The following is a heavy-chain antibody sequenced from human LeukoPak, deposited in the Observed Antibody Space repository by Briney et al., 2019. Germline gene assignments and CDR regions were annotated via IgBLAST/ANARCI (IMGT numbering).Heavy chain of an antibody. V-gene: IGHV1-2*02. J-gene: IGHJ6*02. CDR2: INPNSGGT. CDR3: ARDPRSYRATYGMDV. D-gene: IGHD1-26*01. CDR1: GYTFTGYC. Sequence: GASVKVSCKASGYTFTGYCMHWVRQAPGQGLEWMGWINPNSGGTNYAQKFQGRVTMTRDTSISTAYMELSRLRSDDTAVYYCARDPRSYRATYGMDVWGQGTTVTVSS.